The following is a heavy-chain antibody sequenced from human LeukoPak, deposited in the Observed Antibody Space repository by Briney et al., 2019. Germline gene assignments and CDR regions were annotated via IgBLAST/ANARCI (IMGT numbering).Heavy chain of an antibody. CDR2: ISAYNGNT. CDR3: ARDLIRLQFSDGYFFDY. V-gene: IGHV1-18*01. J-gene: IGHJ4*02. D-gene: IGHD5-24*01. Sequence: ASVKVSCKASRYTFTSYGISWVRQAPGQGLEWMGWISAYNGNTNYAQKLQGRVTMTTDTSTSTTYMELRSLRSDDTAVYYCARDLIRLQFSDGYFFDYWGQGTLVTVSS. CDR1: RYTFTSYG.